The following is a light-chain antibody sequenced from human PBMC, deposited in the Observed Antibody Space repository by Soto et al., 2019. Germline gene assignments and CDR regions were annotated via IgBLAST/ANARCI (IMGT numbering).Light chain of an antibody. CDR3: ESWDDSLNGVV. J-gene: IGLJ2*01. V-gene: IGLV1-44*01. CDR1: SSNIGSNT. Sequence: QSVLTQPPSASGTPGQRVNISCSGSSSNIGSNTVNWYQQLPGTAPKLLIYSNNQRPSGVPDRFSGSKSGTSASLAISGLQSEDEADYYCESWDDSLNGVVFGGGTKLTVL. CDR2: SNN.